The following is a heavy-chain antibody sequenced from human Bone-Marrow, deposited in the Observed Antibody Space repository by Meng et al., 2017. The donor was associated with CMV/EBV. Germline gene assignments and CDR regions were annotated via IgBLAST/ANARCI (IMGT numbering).Heavy chain of an antibody. Sequence: ASVKGSCKPAGYTFTSYDINWVRQAPGQGLEWQGWINAHNGDTKYAQKVQGRVSLTTDTNRSTVYMEVRSLTSDDTAVYYCARGGGEYDFDFWGQGTLVTVSS. V-gene: IGHV1-18*01. J-gene: IGHJ4*02. CDR3: ARGGGEYDFDF. CDR1: GYTFTSYD. D-gene: IGHD3-10*01. CDR2: INAHNGDT.